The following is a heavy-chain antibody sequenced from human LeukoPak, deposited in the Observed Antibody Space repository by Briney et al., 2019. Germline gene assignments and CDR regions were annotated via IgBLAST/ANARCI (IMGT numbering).Heavy chain of an antibody. Sequence: GGSLRLSCAASGFTFSSYEMNWVRQVPGKGLEWVSAISGSGGTTYYADSVRGRFTVSRDNSKNTLYLQMNNLRAEDTAIYYCANDARYTYGYFFDYWGQGTLVTVSS. CDR2: ISGSGGTT. CDR1: GFTFSSYE. CDR3: ANDARYTYGYFFDY. V-gene: IGHV3-23*01. D-gene: IGHD5-18*01. J-gene: IGHJ4*02.